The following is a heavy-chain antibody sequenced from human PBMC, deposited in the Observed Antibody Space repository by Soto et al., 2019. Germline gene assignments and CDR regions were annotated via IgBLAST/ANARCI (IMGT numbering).Heavy chain of an antibody. D-gene: IGHD5-18*01. J-gene: IGHJ4*02. V-gene: IGHV3-53*01. CDR1: GFTVSSNY. CDR2: IYSGGTT. CDR3: AREGGRGYTYGPHFDY. Sequence: GSLSLSCAASGFTVSSNYMSWVRQAPGEGLEWVSVIYSGGTTYYADSVKGRFTISRDTSNNTLYLQMNSLTAEDTAVYYCAREGGRGYTYGPHFDYWGQGALVTVSS.